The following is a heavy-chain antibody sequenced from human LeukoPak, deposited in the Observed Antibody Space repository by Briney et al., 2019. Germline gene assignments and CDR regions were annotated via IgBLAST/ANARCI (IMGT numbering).Heavy chain of an antibody. CDR3: AKGFGYYGSGSSDY. J-gene: IGHJ4*02. CDR1: GFTFSRYA. Sequence: GGSLRLSCAASGFTFSRYAMSWVRQAQGKGLEWVSAISGSGGSTYYADSVKGRFTISRDNSKNTLYLQMNSLRAEDTAVYYCAKGFGYYGSGSSDYWGQGTLVTVSS. D-gene: IGHD3-10*01. CDR2: ISGSGGST. V-gene: IGHV3-23*01.